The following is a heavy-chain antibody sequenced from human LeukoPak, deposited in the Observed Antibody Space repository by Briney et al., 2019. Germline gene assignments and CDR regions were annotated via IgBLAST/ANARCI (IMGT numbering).Heavy chain of an antibody. CDR1: GFTVSSNY. D-gene: IGHD1-26*01. J-gene: IGHJ3*02. V-gene: IGHV3-53*01. Sequence: GGSLRLSCAASGFTVSSNYMSWVRQAPGKGLERVSVIYSGGNTYYADSVKGRFTISRDNSKNTLYLQMNSLRADDTAVYYCARGGRAGWSGSYEDSFDIWGQGTMVTVSS. CDR2: IYSGGNT. CDR3: ARGGRAGWSGSYEDSFDI.